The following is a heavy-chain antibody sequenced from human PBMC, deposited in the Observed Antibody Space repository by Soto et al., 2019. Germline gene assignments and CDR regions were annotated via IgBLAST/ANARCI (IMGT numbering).Heavy chain of an antibody. CDR3: ARESAAGNYYYYGMDV. CDR1: GGSISRGGYY. V-gene: IGHV4-31*03. CDR2: FSYSGST. Sequence: SETLSLTCTVSGGSISRGGYYWSWIRQHPGKGLEWIGYFSYSGSTYYNPSLKSRVTISVDTSKNQFSLKLSSVTAADTAVYYCARESAAGNYYYYGMDVWGQGTTVTVSS. J-gene: IGHJ6*02. D-gene: IGHD6-13*01.